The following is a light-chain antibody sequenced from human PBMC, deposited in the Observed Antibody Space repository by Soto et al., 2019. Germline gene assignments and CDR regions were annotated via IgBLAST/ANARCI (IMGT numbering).Light chain of an antibody. CDR2: GAS. Sequence: ELGMAQSPSASSVSPCYIAIRSFRASQSVTTQLAWYQQKPGQAPRLIIHGASSRATGVPDRISGSGSGTDFTLSISRLEPEDFAVYYCQQYGGSTQTFGQGTKVDIK. V-gene: IGKV3-20*01. J-gene: IGKJ1*01. CDR3: QQYGGSTQT. CDR1: QSVTTQ.